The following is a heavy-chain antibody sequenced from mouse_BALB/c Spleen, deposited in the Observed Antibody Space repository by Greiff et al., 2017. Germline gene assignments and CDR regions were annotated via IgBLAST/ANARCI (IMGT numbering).Heavy chain of an antibody. CDR2: IRNKANGYTT. J-gene: IGHJ3*01. CDR3: ARDIDGNYAY. D-gene: IGHD2-1*01. CDR1: GFTFTDYY. V-gene: IGHV7-3*02. Sequence: EVKLQESGGGLVQPGGSLRLSCATSGFTFTDYYMSWVRQPPGKALEWLGFIRNKANGYTTEYSASVKGRFTISRDNSQSILYLQMNTLRAEDSATYYCARDIDGNYAYWGQGTLVTVSA.